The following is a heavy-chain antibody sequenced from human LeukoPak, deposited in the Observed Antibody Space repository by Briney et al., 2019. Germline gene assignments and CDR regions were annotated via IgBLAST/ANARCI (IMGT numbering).Heavy chain of an antibody. Sequence: GGSLRLSCAASVFSFIRYSIRSVPQAPGKGLEWVSYISGDGNAKHYTDSVKGRFTISRENAKNALYLQMNSVRADATCVYFCARDYVYAFDYWGKGTLVTVSS. CDR2: ISGDGNAK. D-gene: IGHD2/OR15-2a*01. CDR3: ARDYVYAFDY. V-gene: IGHV3-48*01. J-gene: IGHJ4*02. CDR1: VFSFIRYS.